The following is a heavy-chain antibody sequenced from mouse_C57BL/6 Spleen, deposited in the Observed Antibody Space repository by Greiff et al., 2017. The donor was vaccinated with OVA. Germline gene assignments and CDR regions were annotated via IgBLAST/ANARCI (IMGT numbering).Heavy chain of an antibody. CDR2: IDPGSGNT. D-gene: IGHD2-5*01. J-gene: IGHJ2*01. CDR1: GYTFPDYY. CDR3: AREWLETYYSNFLDY. V-gene: IGHV1-76*01. Sequence: QVQLQQSGAELVRPGASVKLSCKASGYTFPDYYINWVKQRPGQGLEWIARIDPGSGNTDYNEKFKGKATLTAEKSSSTAYIQLSSLTSEASAVYVCAREWLETYYSNFLDYWGQGTTLTVSS.